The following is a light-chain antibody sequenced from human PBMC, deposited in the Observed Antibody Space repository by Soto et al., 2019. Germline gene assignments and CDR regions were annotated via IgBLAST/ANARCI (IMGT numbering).Light chain of an antibody. J-gene: IGKJ3*01. CDR3: QQRSNWPPEVT. CDR1: QSVGSS. V-gene: IGKV3-11*01. Sequence: EIVLTQSPDTLSLSPGERATLCCRASQSVGSSLAWYQQKPGQAPRLLIYDASNRATGIPARFSGSGSGTDFTLTISSLEPEDFAVYYCQQRSNWPPEVTFGPGTKVDIK. CDR2: DAS.